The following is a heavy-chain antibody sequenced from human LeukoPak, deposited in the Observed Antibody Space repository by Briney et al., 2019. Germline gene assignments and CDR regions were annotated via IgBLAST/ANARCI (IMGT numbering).Heavy chain of an antibody. CDR3: ARGVMAARLYYFDY. Sequence: LAGGSLRLSRAASGFSFGSHPMNWVRQAPGKGLEWVSGITGSGDYTYYIDSVQGRFTISRDNSKNMLFLQMNSLRAEDTAVYYCARGVMAARLYYFDYWGRGILVTVSS. CDR2: ITGSGDYT. V-gene: IGHV3-23*01. D-gene: IGHD2-21*01. CDR1: GFSFGSHP. J-gene: IGHJ4*02.